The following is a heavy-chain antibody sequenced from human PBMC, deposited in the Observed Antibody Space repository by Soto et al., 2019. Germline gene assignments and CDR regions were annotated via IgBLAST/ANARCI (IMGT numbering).Heavy chain of an antibody. D-gene: IGHD3-10*01. J-gene: IGHJ6*03. V-gene: IGHV4-34*01. CDR3: ARVRFRGYYMDV. Sequence: SETLSLTCAVYGGSFSGYYWSWIRQPPGKGLEWIGEINHSGSTNYNPSLKSRVTISVDTSKNQFSLKLSSVTAADTAVYYCARVRFRGYYMDVWGKGTTVTVSS. CDR2: INHSGST. CDR1: GGSFSGYY.